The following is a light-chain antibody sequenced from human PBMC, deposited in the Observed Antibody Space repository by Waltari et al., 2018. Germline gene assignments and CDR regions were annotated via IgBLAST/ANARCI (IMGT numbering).Light chain of an antibody. CDR2: EVS. V-gene: IGLV2-14*01. Sequence: QSALTQPASVSGSPGQSITISCTGTSSDIAAYNYVSWYQQYPDKAPKLIIYEVSNRPSGVSNRFSGSKSGNTASLSISGLQAEDESDYYCSSFTSTNTLLFGGGTKLTVL. CDR3: SSFTSTNTLL. J-gene: IGLJ3*02. CDR1: SSDIAAYNY.